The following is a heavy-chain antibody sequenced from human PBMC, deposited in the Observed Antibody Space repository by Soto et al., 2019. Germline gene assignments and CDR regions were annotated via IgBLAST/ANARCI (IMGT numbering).Heavy chain of an antibody. V-gene: IGHV1-69*09. CDR1: GGTFVRHV. J-gene: IGHJ4*02. Sequence: QVQLVQSGAEVKKPESSVKVSCKTSGGTFVRHVISWVRQAPGQGPEWMGKINPLSGISNYAQKFQDRVTFTADKESSTAYMELSSLRSDDTAVYYCATPACAATWCSPSHNLDHWGQGTLVTVSS. CDR2: INPLSGIS. D-gene: IGHD2-2*01. CDR3: ATPACAATWCSPSHNLDH.